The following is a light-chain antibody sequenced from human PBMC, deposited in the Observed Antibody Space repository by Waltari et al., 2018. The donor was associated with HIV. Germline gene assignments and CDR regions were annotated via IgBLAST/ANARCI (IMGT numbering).Light chain of an antibody. V-gene: IGKV1-39*01. CDR2: AAS. CDR1: PSISTY. J-gene: IGKJ2*01. Sequence: DIQMTQSPFSLSASIGHSVTIACRALPSISTYLTWYQQRPGKAPKRLIYAASSLQSGVPSRFSGSGSGTDFTLSISSLQPEDSATYYCQQSYSSPYTFGQGTNLEIK. CDR3: QQSYSSPYT.